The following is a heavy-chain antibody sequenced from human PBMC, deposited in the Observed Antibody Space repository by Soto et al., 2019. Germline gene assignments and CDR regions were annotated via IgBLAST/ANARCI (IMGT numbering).Heavy chain of an antibody. CDR1: GGTFSSYT. V-gene: IGHV1-69*02. CDR2: IIPILGIA. D-gene: IGHD3-22*01. J-gene: IGHJ4*02. CDR3: ARTYYYDSSGYYSSFDY. Sequence: QVQLVQSGAEVKKPGSSVKVSCKASGGTFSSYTISWVRQAPGQGLEWMGRIIPILGIANYAQKFQGRVTITADKSTSAAYMGLSSLRSEDTAVYYCARTYYYDSSGYYSSFDYWGQGTLVTVSS.